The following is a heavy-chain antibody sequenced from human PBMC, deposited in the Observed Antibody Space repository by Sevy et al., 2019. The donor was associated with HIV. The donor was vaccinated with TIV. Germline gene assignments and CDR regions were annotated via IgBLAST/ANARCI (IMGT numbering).Heavy chain of an antibody. CDR3: AKSLRPDIVVSAAHHTYYYGMDV. D-gene: IGHD2-2*01. CDR1: GFGFSSHA. CDR2: IRGTVDST. J-gene: IGHJ6*02. Sequence: GGSLRLSCAASGFGFSSHAMSWVRQAQGKGLGWASAIRGTVDSTYYADSVKGRFTISRENSKNTVYVEMTSLRADDTAIYYCAKSLRPDIVVSAAHHTYYYGMDVWGQGTTVTVSS. V-gene: IGHV3-23*01.